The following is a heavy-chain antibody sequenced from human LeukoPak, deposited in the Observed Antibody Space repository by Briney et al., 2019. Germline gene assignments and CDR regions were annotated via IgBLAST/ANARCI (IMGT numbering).Heavy chain of an antibody. V-gene: IGHV3-23*01. CDR1: GFTFSSYA. J-gene: IGHJ4*02. Sequence: GGSLRLSCAASGFTFSSYAMSWVRQAPGKGLEWVSAISGSGGSTYYADSVKGRFTISRDNSKNTLYLQMNSLRAEDTAVYYCAKAGGSIVGATDLGYWGQGTLVTVSS. CDR3: AKAGGSIVGATDLGY. D-gene: IGHD1-26*01. CDR2: ISGSGGST.